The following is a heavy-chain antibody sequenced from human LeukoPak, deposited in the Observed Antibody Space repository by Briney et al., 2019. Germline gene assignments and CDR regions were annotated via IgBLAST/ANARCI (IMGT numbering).Heavy chain of an antibody. CDR3: AREGAAAGTAPNYYYYYMDV. J-gene: IGHJ6*03. V-gene: IGHV1-18*01. D-gene: IGHD6-13*01. CDR1: GYTFTSYG. CDR2: ISAYNGNT. Sequence: ASVKVSCKASGYTFTSYGISWVRQAPGQGLEWMGWISAYNGNTNYAQKLQGRVTMTTDTSTSTAYMELRSPRSDDTAVYYCAREGAAAGTAPNYYYYYMDVWGKGTTVTVSS.